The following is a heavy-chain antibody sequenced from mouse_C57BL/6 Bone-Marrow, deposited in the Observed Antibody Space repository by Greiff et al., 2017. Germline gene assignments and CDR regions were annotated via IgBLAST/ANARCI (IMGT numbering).Heavy chain of an antibody. CDR3: TRPLYYYYAMDY. J-gene: IGHJ4*01. CDR2: IDPETGGT. CDR1: GYTFTDYE. V-gene: IGHV1-15*01. Sequence: VQRVESGAELVRPGASVTLSCKASGYTFTDYEMHWVKQTPVHGLEWIGAIDPETGGTAYNQKFKGKAILTADKSSSTAYMELRSLTSEDSAVYYCTRPLYYYYAMDYWGQGTSVTVSS. D-gene: IGHD2-1*01.